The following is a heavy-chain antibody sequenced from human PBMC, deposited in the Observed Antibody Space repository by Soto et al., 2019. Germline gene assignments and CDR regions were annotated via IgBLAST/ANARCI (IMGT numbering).Heavy chain of an antibody. Sequence: QVQLVQSGAEVKKPGSSVKVSCKASGGTFSSYTISWVRQAPGQGLEWMGRIIPILGIANYAQKFQGRVTITAXXSXSXXYMELSSLRSEDTAVYYCARAREYYYDSSGYRLDYWGQGTLVTVSS. CDR1: GGTFSSYT. CDR2: IIPILGIA. D-gene: IGHD3-22*01. V-gene: IGHV1-69*02. J-gene: IGHJ4*02. CDR3: ARAREYYYDSSGYRLDY.